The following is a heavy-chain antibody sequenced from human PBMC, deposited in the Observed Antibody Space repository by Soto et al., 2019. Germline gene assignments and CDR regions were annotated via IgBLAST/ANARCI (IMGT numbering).Heavy chain of an antibody. J-gene: IGHJ4*02. CDR2: INPNNGST. D-gene: IGHD3-10*01. CDR1: GYSFTGNS. V-gene: IGHV1-2*02. CDR3: ARDGDYGSGSYYTRYFDY. Sequence: ASVKVSCKASGYSFTGNSMHWVRQAPGQGLEWMGWINPNNGSTNYAQKFQGRVTMTRDTSTSTAYMDLSSLRSEDTAVYYCARDGDYGSGSYYTRYFDYWGQGTLVTVSS.